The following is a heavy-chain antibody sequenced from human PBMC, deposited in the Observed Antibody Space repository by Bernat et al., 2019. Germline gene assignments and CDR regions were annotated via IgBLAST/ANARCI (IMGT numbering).Heavy chain of an antibody. J-gene: IGHJ6*02. D-gene: IGHD3-10*01. CDR2: IIPIFGTA. CDR3: ARGVATMVRGVTLYYYYGMDV. V-gene: IGHV1-69*01. Sequence: QVQLVQSGAEVKKPGSSVKVSCKASGGTFSSYAISWVRQAPGQGLEWMGGIIPIFGTANYAQKFQGRVTITADESTSTAYIELSSLRSEDTAVYYCARGVATMVRGVTLYYYYGMDVWGQGTTVTVSS. CDR1: GGTFSSYA.